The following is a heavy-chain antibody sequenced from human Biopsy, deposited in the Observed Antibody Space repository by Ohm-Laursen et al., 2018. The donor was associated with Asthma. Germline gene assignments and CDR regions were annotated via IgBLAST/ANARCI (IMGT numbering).Heavy chain of an antibody. CDR3: ARDRGIAAAGTEFDY. J-gene: IGHJ4*02. Sequence: SLRLSCSASGFTFSSYAMSWVRQAPGKGLEWVSLITGSGGSTYYADSVKGRFTISRDNAKNSLYLQMNSLRAEDTAVYYCARDRGIAAAGTEFDYWGQGSLVTVSP. CDR2: ITGSGGST. V-gene: IGHV3-23*01. CDR1: GFTFSSYA. D-gene: IGHD6-13*01.